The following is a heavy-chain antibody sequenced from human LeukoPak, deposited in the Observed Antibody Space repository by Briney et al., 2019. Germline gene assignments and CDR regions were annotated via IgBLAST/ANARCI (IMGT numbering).Heavy chain of an antibody. Sequence: SETLSLTCAVYGGSFSGYYWSWIRQPPGKGLEWIGEINHSGSTNYNPSLKSRVTISVDTSKNQFSLKLSSVTAADMAVYYCARHRRLWLPFDYWGQGTLVTVSS. J-gene: IGHJ4*02. CDR3: ARHRRLWLPFDY. CDR2: INHSGST. CDR1: GGSFSGYY. D-gene: IGHD5-18*01. V-gene: IGHV4-34*01.